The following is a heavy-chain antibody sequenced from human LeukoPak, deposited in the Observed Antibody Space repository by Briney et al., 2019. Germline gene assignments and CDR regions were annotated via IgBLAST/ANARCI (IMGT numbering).Heavy chain of an antibody. Sequence: SETLSLTCAVYGGSFGGYYWSWIRQPPGKGLEWIGEINHSGSTNYNPSLKSRVTISVDTSKNQFSLKLSSVTAADTAVYYCARGPSYGDYQARSSMDVWGQGTTVTVSS. CDR1: GGSFGGYY. V-gene: IGHV4-34*01. CDR2: INHSGST. CDR3: ARGPSYGDYQARSSMDV. J-gene: IGHJ6*02. D-gene: IGHD4-17*01.